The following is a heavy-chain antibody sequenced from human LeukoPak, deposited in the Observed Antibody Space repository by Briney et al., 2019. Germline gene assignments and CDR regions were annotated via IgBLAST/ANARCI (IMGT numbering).Heavy chain of an antibody. CDR3: ARFSRSYYMAHGAFDI. D-gene: IGHD1-26*01. V-gene: IGHV4-30-2*02. Sequence: PSQTLSLTCAVSGGSISSGGYSWSWIRQPPGKGLEWIGYIYHSGSTYYNPSLKSRVTISVDTSKNQFSLKLSSVTAADTAVYYCARFSRSYYMAHGAFDIWGQGTMVTVSS. J-gene: IGHJ3*02. CDR1: GGSISSGGYS. CDR2: IYHSGST.